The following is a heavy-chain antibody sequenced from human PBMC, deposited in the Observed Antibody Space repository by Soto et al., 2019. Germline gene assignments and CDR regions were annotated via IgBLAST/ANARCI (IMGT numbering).Heavy chain of an antibody. J-gene: IGHJ5*02. CDR3: TKGRGALTVVSNWFDP. Sequence: EVQLVESGGGLVQPGKSLKLSGVAIGFTFEDHAMHWIRQVPGKGLEWVAGINWNSGITGYADSVKGRFTISRDNANNSLHLEMNSLKSEDTALYYCTKGRGALTVVSNWFDPWGQGTPVNVSS. V-gene: IGHV3-9*01. CDR1: GFTFEDHA. CDR2: INWNSGIT. D-gene: IGHD3-22*01.